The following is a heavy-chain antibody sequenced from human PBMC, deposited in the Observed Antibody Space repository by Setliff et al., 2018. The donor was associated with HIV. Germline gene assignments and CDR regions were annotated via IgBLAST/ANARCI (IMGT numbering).Heavy chain of an antibody. CDR1: GGTSSTHA. V-gene: IGHV1-69*10. Sequence: SVMVSCKASGGTSSTHAMNWVRRAPGQGLEWIGQIISILEITDDAQKLQDRVTITADGPTNTFYMELSGLRSDDTAVYYCAGPRGDEAFDIWGQGTMVTVSS. CDR3: AGPRGDEAFDI. D-gene: IGHD3-10*01. J-gene: IGHJ3*02. CDR2: IISILEIT.